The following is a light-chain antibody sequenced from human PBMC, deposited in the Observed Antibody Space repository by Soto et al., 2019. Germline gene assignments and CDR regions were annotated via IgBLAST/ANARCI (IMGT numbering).Light chain of an antibody. V-gene: IGKV2-28*01. Sequence: IVLTHSPLSLLVTPGEPTSTSCSSSQILLLSIGYTYLDWYLQRPGQSPQLLIYLGSYRASGVPDRFSGSGSGTDFTLKISIVEAEDVGDYYCMQTRLTWTFGQGTKVDIK. J-gene: IGKJ1*01. CDR2: LGS. CDR3: MQTRLTWT. CDR1: QILLLSIGYTY.